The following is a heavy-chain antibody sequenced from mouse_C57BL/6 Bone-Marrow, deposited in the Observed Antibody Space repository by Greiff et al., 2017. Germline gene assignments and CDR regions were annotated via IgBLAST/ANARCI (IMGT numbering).Heavy chain of an antibody. CDR2: IYTGNGYT. CDR1: GYTFTSYG. Sequence: VQLQQSGAELVRPGSSVKMSCKTSGYTFTSYGINWVKQRPGQGLEWIGYIYTGNGYTKYNEKFKGKATLTSDTSSSTAYMQLSSLTSEDSAIYFCARDEYADWYFDVWGTGTTSTVSS. V-gene: IGHV1-58*01. J-gene: IGHJ1*03. D-gene: IGHD5-1*01. CDR3: ARDEYADWYFDV.